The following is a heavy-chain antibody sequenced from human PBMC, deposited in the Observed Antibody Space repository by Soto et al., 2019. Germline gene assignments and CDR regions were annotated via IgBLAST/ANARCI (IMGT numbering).Heavy chain of an antibody. V-gene: IGHV3-7*03. CDR2: IKEDGSWK. CDR3: PSPLGDRWLQYPPAY. CDR1: GVKGSSYA. D-gene: IGHD5-12*01. J-gene: IGHJ4*02. Sequence: GRSLRLCCETWGVKGSSYAISWVPHGEGKGLEWVANIKEDGSWKYYVDSLKGRFTISRDNAKNSLYLQMNSLRVEDTAVYYCPSPLGDRWLQYPPAYWGQGTLVTVSS.